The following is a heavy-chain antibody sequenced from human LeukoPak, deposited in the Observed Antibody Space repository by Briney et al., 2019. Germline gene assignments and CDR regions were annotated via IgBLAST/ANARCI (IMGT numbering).Heavy chain of an antibody. J-gene: IGHJ3*02. V-gene: IGHV4-59*12. D-gene: IGHD1-1*01. CDR1: GGSISSYY. CDR2: IYYSGST. Sequence: SETLSLTCTVSGGSISSYYWSWIRQPPGKGLEWIGYIYYSGSTNYNPSLKSRVTISVDTSKNQFSLKLSSVTAADTAVYYCARLNRYGKDAFDIWGQGTMVTVSS. CDR3: ARLNRYGKDAFDI.